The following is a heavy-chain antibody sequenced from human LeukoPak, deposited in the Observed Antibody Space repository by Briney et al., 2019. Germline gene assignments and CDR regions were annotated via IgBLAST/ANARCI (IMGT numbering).Heavy chain of an antibody. CDR3: ARHVTVTYDAFDL. V-gene: IGHV4-59*08. CDR1: GGSTTGYF. J-gene: IGHJ3*01. CDR2: VYYKGDT. D-gene: IGHD4-11*01. Sequence: SETLSLTCSVSGGSTTGYFWTWIQQPPGKGPEWIWYVYYKGDTSYSPSLDSRVSISVDTSKKQFSLKLNSVTAADTAMYYCARHVTVTYDAFDLWGQGTMVTVSS.